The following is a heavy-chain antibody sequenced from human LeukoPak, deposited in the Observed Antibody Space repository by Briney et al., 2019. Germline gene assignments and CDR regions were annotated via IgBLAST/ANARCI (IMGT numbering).Heavy chain of an antibody. V-gene: IGHV3-23*01. CDR3: AKTEAPAAIRAGSDY. J-gene: IGHJ4*02. CDR1: GFTFSSYA. Sequence: GGSLRLSCAASGFTFSSYAVSWVRQAPGKGLEWVSLISGSGSITYYADSVKGRFTISRDNSKNTVYLQMNSLRAEDTAVYYCAKTEAPAAIRAGSDYWGQGTLVTVSS. CDR2: ISGSGSIT. D-gene: IGHD2-2*02.